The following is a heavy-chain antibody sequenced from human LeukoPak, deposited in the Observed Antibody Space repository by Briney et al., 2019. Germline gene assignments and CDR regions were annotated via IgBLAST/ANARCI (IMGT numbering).Heavy chain of an antibody. Sequence: GGSLRLSCAASGFTFSSYAMSWVRQAPGKGLEWVSAISGSGGSTYYADSEKGRFTISRDNSKNTLYLQMNSLRAEDTAVYYCAKDGGAARPKDWFDPWGQGTLVTVSS. V-gene: IGHV3-23*01. CDR1: GFTFSSYA. D-gene: IGHD6-6*01. CDR3: AKDGGAARPKDWFDP. CDR2: ISGSGGST. J-gene: IGHJ5*02.